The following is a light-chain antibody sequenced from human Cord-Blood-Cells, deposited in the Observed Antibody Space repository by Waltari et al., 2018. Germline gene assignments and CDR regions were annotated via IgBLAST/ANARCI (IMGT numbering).Light chain of an antibody. CDR3: MQALQTPLT. CDR1: QSPLHSNGYNY. CDR2: LGS. V-gene: IGKV2-28*01. J-gene: IGKJ4*01. Sequence: DIVMTQSPLSLPVTPGEPASISCRSSQSPLHSNGYNYLDWYLQKPGQSPQLLIYLGSNRASGVPDRFSCSGSGTDFTLKISRGEAEDVGVYYCMQALQTPLTFGGGTKVEIK.